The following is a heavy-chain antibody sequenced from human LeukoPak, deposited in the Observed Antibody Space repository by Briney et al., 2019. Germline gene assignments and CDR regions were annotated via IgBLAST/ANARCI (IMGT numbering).Heavy chain of an antibody. CDR1: GGSISSSSYY. CDR2: IYYSGST. CDR3: ARGGGLSNYYDGSGYYYPFDY. D-gene: IGHD3-22*01. V-gene: IGHV4-39*07. J-gene: IGHJ4*02. Sequence: PSETLSLTCTVSGGSISSSSYYWGWIRQPPGKGLEWIGSIYYSGSTYYNPSLKSRVTISVDTSKNQFSLKLSSVTAADTAVYYCARGGGLSNYYDGSGYYYPFDYWGQGTLVTVSS.